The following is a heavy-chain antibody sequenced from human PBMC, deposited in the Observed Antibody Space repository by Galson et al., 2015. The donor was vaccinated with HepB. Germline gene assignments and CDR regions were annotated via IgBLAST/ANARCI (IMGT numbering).Heavy chain of an antibody. Sequence: SVKVSCKASGGTFSSYAISWVRQAPGQGLEWMGRIIPILGIANYAQKFQGRVTITADKSTSTAYMELSSLRSEDTAVYYCATLQPPPYYYMDVWGKGTTVTVSS. J-gene: IGHJ6*03. CDR3: ATLQPPPYYYMDV. CDR1: GGTFSSYA. CDR2: IIPILGIA. V-gene: IGHV1-69*04.